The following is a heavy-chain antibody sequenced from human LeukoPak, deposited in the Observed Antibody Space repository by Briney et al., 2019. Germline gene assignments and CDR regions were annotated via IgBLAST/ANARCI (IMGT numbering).Heavy chain of an antibody. J-gene: IGHJ4*02. CDR1: GGSFSGYY. D-gene: IGHD3-9*01. CDR3: AREGGLRYFDWLFDYFDY. V-gene: IGHV4-34*01. Sequence: SETLSLTCAVYGGSFSGYYWSWIRQPPGKGLEWIGEINHSGGTNYNPFLKSRVTISVDTSKNQFSLKLSSVTAADTAVYYCAREGGLRYFDWLFDYFDYWGQGTLVTVSS. CDR2: INHSGGT.